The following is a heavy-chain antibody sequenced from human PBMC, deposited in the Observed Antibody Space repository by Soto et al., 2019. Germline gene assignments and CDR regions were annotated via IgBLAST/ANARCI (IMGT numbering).Heavy chain of an antibody. CDR2: IYHSGST. CDR1: GGSISSGSYY. J-gene: IGHJ6*02. CDR3: AREKCSTSCPMDV. D-gene: IGHD2-2*01. V-gene: IGHV4-31*03. Sequence: NPSETLSLTCTVSGGSISSGSYYWAWIRQHPGKGLEWIGYIYHSGSTYYNPSPKSRVDISVDRSKNQFSLKLSSVSAADTAVYYCAREKCSTSCPMDVWGQGTTVTVSS.